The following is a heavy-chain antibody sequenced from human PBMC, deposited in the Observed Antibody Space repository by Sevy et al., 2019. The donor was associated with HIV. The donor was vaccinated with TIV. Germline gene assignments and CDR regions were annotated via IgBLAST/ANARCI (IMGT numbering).Heavy chain of an antibody. D-gene: IGHD3-22*01. CDR2: IYRSGST. V-gene: IGHV4-4*02. Sequence: SETLSLTCAVSGGSISSSNWWSWVRQPPGKGLEWIGEIYRSGSTNYNPSLKSRVTISVDKSKNQFSLKLSSVTAADTAVYYCARGGSTMIVVDRAFDIWGQGTMVTVSS. J-gene: IGHJ3*02. CDR3: ARGGSTMIVVDRAFDI. CDR1: GGSISSSNW.